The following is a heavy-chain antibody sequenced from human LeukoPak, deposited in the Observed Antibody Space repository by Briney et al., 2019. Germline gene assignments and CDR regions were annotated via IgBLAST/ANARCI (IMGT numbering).Heavy chain of an antibody. V-gene: IGHV3-21*01. D-gene: IGHD6-13*01. CDR3: ARDMRIAAAGIGVALGY. Sequence: PGGSLRLSCAASGFTFSSYSMNWVRQAPGKGLEWVSSISSSSSYIYYADSVKSRFTISRDNAENSLYLQMNSLRAEDTAVYYCARDMRIAAAGIGVALGYWGQGTLVTVSS. CDR2: ISSSSSYI. J-gene: IGHJ4*02. CDR1: GFTFSSYS.